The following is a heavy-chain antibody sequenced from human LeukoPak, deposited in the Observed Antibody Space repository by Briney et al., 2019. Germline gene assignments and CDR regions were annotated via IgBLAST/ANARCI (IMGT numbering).Heavy chain of an antibody. CDR1: GFSFSSYS. V-gene: IGHV3-21*06. D-gene: IGHD3-22*01. Sequence: GGSLRLSCAASGFSFSSYSFNWVRQAPGKGLEWVSSINTVSSYIYYADSLKGRFTISRDNAKNSVYLQMDSLRAKDSAVYYCARLRRNTDSSGFFYYYDYWGQGTLVTVSS. CDR2: INTVSSYI. J-gene: IGHJ4*02. CDR3: ARLRRNTDSSGFFYYYDY.